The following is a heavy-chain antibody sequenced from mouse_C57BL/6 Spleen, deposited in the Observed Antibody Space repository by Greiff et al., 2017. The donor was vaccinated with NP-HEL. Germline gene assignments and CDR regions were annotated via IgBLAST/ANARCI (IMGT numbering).Heavy chain of an antibody. CDR2: IRSKSNNYAT. V-gene: IGHV10-1*01. Sequence: EVKLVESGGGLVQPKGSLKLSCAASGFSFNTYAMNWVRQAPGKGLEWVARIRSKSNNYATYYADSVKDRFTISRDDSESMLYLQMNNLKTEDTAMYYCVRYSSGYPYYAMDYWGQGTSVTVSS. J-gene: IGHJ4*01. CDR1: GFSFNTYA. CDR3: VRYSSGYPYYAMDY. D-gene: IGHD3-2*02.